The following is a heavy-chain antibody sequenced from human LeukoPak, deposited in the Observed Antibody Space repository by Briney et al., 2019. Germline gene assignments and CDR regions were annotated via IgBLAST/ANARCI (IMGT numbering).Heavy chain of an antibody. CDR1: GFTFSSYW. V-gene: IGHV3-7*01. CDR2: IRPDGSEK. Sequence: GGSLRLSCTASGFTFSSYWMSWVRQAPGKGLEWVANIRPDGSEKYYVDSVKGRFTISRDNAENSLYLQMNSLRAEDTAVYYCARASTSLYWGQGTLVTVSS. D-gene: IGHD6-6*01. J-gene: IGHJ4*02. CDR3: ARASTSLY.